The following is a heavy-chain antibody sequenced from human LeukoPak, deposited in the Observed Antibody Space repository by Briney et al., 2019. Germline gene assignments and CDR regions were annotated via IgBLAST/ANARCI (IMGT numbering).Heavy chain of an antibody. CDR2: ISGSGGST. CDR3: AKVSGSYYDSSGYYFGQDY. D-gene: IGHD3-22*01. Sequence: PGGSLRLSCAASGFTFSSYAMSWVRQAPGKGLEWVSAISGSGGSTYYADSVKGRFTISRDNSKTTPYLQITSLPAEATAVYYVAKVSGSYYDSSGYYFGQDYWGQGTLVTVSS. CDR1: GFTFSSYA. J-gene: IGHJ4*02. V-gene: IGHV3-23*01.